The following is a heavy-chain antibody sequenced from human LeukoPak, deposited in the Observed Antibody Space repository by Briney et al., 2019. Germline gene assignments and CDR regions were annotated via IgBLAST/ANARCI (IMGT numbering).Heavy chain of an antibody. CDR2: IYYSGST. V-gene: IGHV4-59*06. CDR3: ARESLPDSSGSLSVYFDY. CDR1: GGSISSYY. J-gene: IGHJ4*02. Sequence: SETLSLTCTVSGGSISSYYWSWIRQHPGKGLEWIGYIYYSGSTYYNPSLKSRVTISVDTSKNQSSLKLSSVTAADTAVYYCARESLPDSSGSLSVYFDYWGQGTLVTVSS. D-gene: IGHD3-22*01.